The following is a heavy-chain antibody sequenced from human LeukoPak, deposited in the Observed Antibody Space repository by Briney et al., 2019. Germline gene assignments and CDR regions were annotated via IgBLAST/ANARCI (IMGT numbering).Heavy chain of an antibody. Sequence: SETLSLICAVYGGPFRVYYWSWIRQPPGKGLECIGEINHSGSTNYNPSLKSRVTISVDTSKNQFSLKLSSVTAADTAVYYCARGQGGATSFDYWGQGTLVTVSS. CDR3: ARGQGGATSFDY. CDR1: GGPFRVYY. D-gene: IGHD1-26*01. CDR2: INHSGST. J-gene: IGHJ4*02. V-gene: IGHV4-34*01.